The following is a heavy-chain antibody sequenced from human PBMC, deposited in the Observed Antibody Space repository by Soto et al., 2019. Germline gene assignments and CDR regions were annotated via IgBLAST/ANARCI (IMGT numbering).Heavy chain of an antibody. Sequence: QVQLVQSGAEVKKPGASVKVSCKASGYTFTSYYMHWVRQAPGQGLEWMGIINPSGGSTSYAQKXQGRVTMTRDXXTXTXXMELSSLRSEDTAVYYCARDYGDAKDYYYYYGMDVWGQGTTVTVSS. CDR3: ARDYGDAKDYYYYYGMDV. CDR1: GYTFTSYY. V-gene: IGHV1-46*01. J-gene: IGHJ6*02. D-gene: IGHD4-17*01. CDR2: INPSGGST.